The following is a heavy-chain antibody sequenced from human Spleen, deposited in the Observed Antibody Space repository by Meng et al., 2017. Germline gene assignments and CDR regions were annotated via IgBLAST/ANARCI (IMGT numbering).Heavy chain of an antibody. CDR3: ARYYSNGYYLPDNWFDP. D-gene: IGHD3-22*01. Sequence: SETLSLTCTVSGGSISSSSYYWGWIRQPPGKGLEWIGSIYYSGSTYYNPSLKSRVTISVDTSKNQFSLKLSSVTAADTAVYYWARYYSNGYYLPDNWFDPWGQGTLVTVSS. J-gene: IGHJ5*02. V-gene: IGHV4-39*07. CDR1: GGSISSSSYY. CDR2: IYYSGST.